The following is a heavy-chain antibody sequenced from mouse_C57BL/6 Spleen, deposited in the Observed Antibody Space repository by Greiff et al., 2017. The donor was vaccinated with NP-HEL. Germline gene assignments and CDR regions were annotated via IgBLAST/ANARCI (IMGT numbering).Heavy chain of an antibody. CDR1: GYTFTSYW. CDR2: IDPSDSYT. J-gene: IGHJ3*01. V-gene: IGHV1-69*01. Sequence: QLQQPGAELVMPGASVKLSCKASGYTFTSYWMHWVKQRPGQGLEWIGEIDPSDSYTNYNQKFKGKSTLTVDKSSSTAYMQLSSLTSEDSAVYYCARWDGYSFAYWGQGTLVTVSA. D-gene: IGHD2-3*01. CDR3: ARWDGYSFAY.